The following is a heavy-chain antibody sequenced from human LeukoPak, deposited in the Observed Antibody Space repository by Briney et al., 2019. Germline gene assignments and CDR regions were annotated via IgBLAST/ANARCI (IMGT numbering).Heavy chain of an antibody. CDR3: AKDYGRFWGIFDAFDI. J-gene: IGHJ3*02. D-gene: IGHD2-21*01. Sequence: PGGSLRLSCAASGFSFSSYGMHWVRQAPGMGLEWVAFLRYDGNDKIYADSVKGRFTISRDNSKTTLYLQMKSLRTADTAVYYCAKDYGRFWGIFDAFDIWGQGTMVTVSS. CDR2: LRYDGNDK. CDR1: GFSFSSYG. V-gene: IGHV3-30*02.